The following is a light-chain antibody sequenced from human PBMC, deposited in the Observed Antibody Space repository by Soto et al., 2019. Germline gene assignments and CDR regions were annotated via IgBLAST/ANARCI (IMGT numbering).Light chain of an antibody. CDR2: DAF. J-gene: IGKJ4*02. Sequence: EIVLTQSPATLSLSPGERATLSCRASQNIDDYLAWYQQEPGQAPRLLIYDAFKRATGLPARFSGSGSGKDFTLTISSLEPEDFAVYYCQQRSNWPLTCGGGTKVEIK. CDR3: QQRSNWPLT. V-gene: IGKV3-11*01. CDR1: QNIDDY.